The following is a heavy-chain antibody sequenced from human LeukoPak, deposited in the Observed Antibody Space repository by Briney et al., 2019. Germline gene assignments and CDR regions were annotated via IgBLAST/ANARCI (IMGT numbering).Heavy chain of an antibody. D-gene: IGHD3-9*01. CDR1: GYTFTSYG. Sequence: ASVKVSCKASGYTFTSYGISWVRQAPGQGLEWMGWISAYNGNTNYAQKLQGRVTMTTDTSTSTAYMELRSLRSDDTAVYYCARDRGYDISTGSDYWGQGTLVTVSS. CDR2: ISAYNGNT. J-gene: IGHJ4*02. CDR3: ARDRGYDISTGSDY. V-gene: IGHV1-18*01.